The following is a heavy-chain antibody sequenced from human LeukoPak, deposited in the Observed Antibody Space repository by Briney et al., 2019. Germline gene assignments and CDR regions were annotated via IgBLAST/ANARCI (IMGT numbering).Heavy chain of an antibody. CDR1: GYTFINYD. CDR3: ATAASLHRWDTFDY. CDR2: MTPKSGNT. D-gene: IGHD1-26*01. J-gene: IGHJ4*02. Sequence: ASVKVSCKASGYTFINYDINWLRQATGQGLEWMAWMTPKSGNTGHEQKFQGRLTMTRDISINTAYMELSSLRSEDTAVYYCATAASLHRWDTFDYWGQGTLVTVSS. V-gene: IGHV1-8*01.